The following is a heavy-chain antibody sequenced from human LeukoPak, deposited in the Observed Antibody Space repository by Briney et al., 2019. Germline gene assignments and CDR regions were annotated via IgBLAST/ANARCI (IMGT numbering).Heavy chain of an antibody. Sequence: GGSLRLSCAASGFTFSSYGMHWVRQAPGKGLEWVAFIRYDGSNKYYADSVKGRFTISRDNSKNTLYLQMNSLRAEDTAVYYCAKVAGGGAARPFDYWGQGTLVTVSS. CDR3: AKVAGGGAARPFDY. D-gene: IGHD6-6*01. V-gene: IGHV3-30*02. CDR1: GFTFSSYG. CDR2: IRYDGSNK. J-gene: IGHJ4*02.